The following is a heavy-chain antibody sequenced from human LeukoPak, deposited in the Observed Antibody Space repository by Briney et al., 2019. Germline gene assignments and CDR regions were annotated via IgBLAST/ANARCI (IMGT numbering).Heavy chain of an antibody. V-gene: IGHV3-30*18. J-gene: IGHJ6*02. CDR1: GFTLSSNG. D-gene: IGHD2-15*01. CDR3: SKDLGLYSTGMDV. CDR2: ISYDGSNK. Sequence: GRSLRLSCAASGFTLSSNGRHWVRQARGRGLEGVAVISYDGSNKYYVGSVRGRFTISIENSMNTLYLYMNRLPASDGAVYYCSKDLGLYSTGMDVWGQGTTVTVSS.